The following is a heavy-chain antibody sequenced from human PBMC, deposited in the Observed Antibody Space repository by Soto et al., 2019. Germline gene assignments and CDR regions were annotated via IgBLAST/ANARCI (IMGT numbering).Heavy chain of an antibody. CDR1: GGSFSGYY. CDR2: INHSGST. V-gene: IGHV4-34*01. D-gene: IGHD2-2*01. Sequence: SETLSLTCAVYGGSFSGYYWSWIRQPPGKGLEWIGEINHSGSTNYNPSLKSRVTISVDTSKNQFSLKLSSVTAADTAVYYCARERPYCSSTSCYRSYYYYYYYMDVWGKGTTVTVSS. CDR3: ARERPYCSSTSCYRSYYYYYYYMDV. J-gene: IGHJ6*03.